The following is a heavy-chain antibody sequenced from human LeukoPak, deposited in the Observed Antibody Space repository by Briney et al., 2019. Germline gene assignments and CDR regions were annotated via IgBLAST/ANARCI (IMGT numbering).Heavy chain of an antibody. V-gene: IGHV1-18*01. D-gene: IGHD2-2*01. CDR3: ARAVVVPAAPADYGMDV. CDR2: ISAYNGNT. CDR1: GYTLTSYG. J-gene: IGHJ6*02. Sequence: ASVKVSCKASGYTLTSYGISWVRQAPGQGLEWMGWISAYNGNTNYAQKLQGRVTMTTDTSTSTAYMELRSLRSDDTAVYYCARAVVVPAAPADYGMDVWGQGTTVTVSS.